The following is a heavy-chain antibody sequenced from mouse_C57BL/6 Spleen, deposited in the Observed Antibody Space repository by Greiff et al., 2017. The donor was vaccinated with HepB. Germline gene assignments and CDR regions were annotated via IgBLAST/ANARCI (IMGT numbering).Heavy chain of an antibody. CDR2: IHPNSGST. CDR1: GYTFTSYW. V-gene: IGHV1-64*01. CDR3: AREGALTGSWYFDV. D-gene: IGHD4-1*01. Sequence: VQLQQPGAELVKPGASVKLSCKASGYTFTSYWMHWVKQRPGQGLEWIGMIHPNSGSTNYNEKFKSKATLTVDKSSSTAYMQLSSLTSEDSAVYYCAREGALTGSWYFDVWGTGTTVTVSS. J-gene: IGHJ1*03.